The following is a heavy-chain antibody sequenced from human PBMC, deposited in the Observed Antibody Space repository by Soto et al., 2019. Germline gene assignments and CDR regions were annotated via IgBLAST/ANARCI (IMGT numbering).Heavy chain of an antibody. J-gene: IGHJ3*02. CDR3: ARTPAGPTYSSSWNAFDI. CDR2: IIPIFGTA. CDR1: GGTFSSYA. V-gene: IGHV1-69*13. Sequence: SVKVSCKASGGTFSSYAISWVRQAPGQELEWMGGIIPIFGTANYAQKFQGRVTITADESTSTAYMELSSLRSEDTAVYYCARTPAGPTYSSSWNAFDIWGQGTMVTVSS. D-gene: IGHD6-13*01.